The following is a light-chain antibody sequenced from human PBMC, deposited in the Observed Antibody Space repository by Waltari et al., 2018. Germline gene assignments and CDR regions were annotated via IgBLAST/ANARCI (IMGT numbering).Light chain of an antibody. CDR3: QQSYSTPLT. CDR2: AAS. V-gene: IGKV1-39*01. Sequence: DIQMTQSTSSLSASVGDRVTITCRASQDISSYLNWYQQKPGKAPNLLIYAASSLQSGVPSMFSGSGSGTDFTLTISSLQPEDFATYYCQQSYSTPLTFGGGTKVEIK. J-gene: IGKJ4*01. CDR1: QDISSY.